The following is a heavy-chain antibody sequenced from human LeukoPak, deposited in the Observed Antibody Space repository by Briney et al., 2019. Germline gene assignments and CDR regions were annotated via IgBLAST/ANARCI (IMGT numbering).Heavy chain of an antibody. Sequence: ASVKVSCKVSGYTLTELSMHWVRQAPGKGLEWMGGFDPEDGETIYAQKFQGRVTMTEGTSTDTAYMELSSLRSEDTAVYYCAIAVAVAGYGMDVWGQGTTVTVSS. CDR1: GYTLTELS. CDR3: AIAVAVAGYGMDV. D-gene: IGHD6-19*01. J-gene: IGHJ6*02. V-gene: IGHV1-24*01. CDR2: FDPEDGET.